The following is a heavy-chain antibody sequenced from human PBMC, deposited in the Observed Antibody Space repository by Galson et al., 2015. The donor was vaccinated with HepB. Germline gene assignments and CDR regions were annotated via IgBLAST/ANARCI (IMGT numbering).Heavy chain of an antibody. J-gene: IGHJ4*02. CDR2: ISYDGSNK. V-gene: IGHV3-30*04. CDR3: ARLLPRDSSIIFDY. D-gene: IGHD6-19*01. Sequence: SLRLSCAASGFTFSSYAMHWVRQAPGKGLEWVAVISYDGSNKYHADSVKGRFTISRDNSKNTLYLQMNSLRAEDTAVYYCARLLPRDSSIIFDYWGQGTLVTVSS. CDR1: GFTFSSYA.